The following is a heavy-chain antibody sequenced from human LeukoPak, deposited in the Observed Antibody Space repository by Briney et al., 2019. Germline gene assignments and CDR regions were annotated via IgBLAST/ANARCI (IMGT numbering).Heavy chain of an antibody. Sequence: GGSLRLSRAAPGFSVSNTYMSWVRQAPGKGLEWVSDIYSEGTTYYGDAVKGRFTSSIDDSKNTLYLQMNSLRAEDTAVYYCARPTTRYNMDVWGKGTTVTVSS. CDR3: ARPTTRYNMDV. CDR1: GFSVSNTY. CDR2: IYSEGTT. J-gene: IGHJ6*03. V-gene: IGHV3-53*01. D-gene: IGHD2-2*02.